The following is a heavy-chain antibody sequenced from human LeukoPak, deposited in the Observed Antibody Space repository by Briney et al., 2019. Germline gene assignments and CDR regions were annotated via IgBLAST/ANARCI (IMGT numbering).Heavy chain of an antibody. V-gene: IGHV4-59*08. Sequence: SETLSLTCTVSGVSISSYYWSWIRQPPGKGLEWIGYIYYSGSTNYNPSLKSRVTISVDTSKNQFSLKLSSVTAADTAVYYCARLVDGDYGPIDYWGQGTLVTVSS. D-gene: IGHD4-17*01. CDR2: IYYSGST. J-gene: IGHJ4*02. CDR3: ARLVDGDYGPIDY. CDR1: GVSISSYY.